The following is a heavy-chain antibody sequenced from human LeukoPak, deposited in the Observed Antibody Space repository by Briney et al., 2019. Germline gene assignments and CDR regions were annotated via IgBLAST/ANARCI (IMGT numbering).Heavy chain of an antibody. CDR2: VRNKANSYTT. CDR1: GFTFSDHY. Sequence: GGSLRLSCAASGFTFSDHYIDWVRQAPGKGLEWVARVRNKANSYTTDYAASVKGRFTISRDDSKNSLYLQMNRLKTEDTAVYFCIRGKGGSGNCYPFDYWGQGTLVTVSS. J-gene: IGHJ4*02. V-gene: IGHV3-72*01. D-gene: IGHD3-10*01. CDR3: IRGKGGSGNCYPFDY.